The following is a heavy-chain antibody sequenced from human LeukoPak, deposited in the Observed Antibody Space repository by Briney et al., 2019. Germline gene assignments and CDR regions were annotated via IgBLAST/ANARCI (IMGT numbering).Heavy chain of an antibody. V-gene: IGHV4-34*01. Sequence: SETLSLTCAVYGGSFSGYYWSWIRQPPGKGLEWIGEINHSGSTNYNPSLKSRVTISVDTSKNQFSLKLSSVTAADTAVYYCARVQLRRYCSSSIWYYFDYWGQGTLVTVSS. J-gene: IGHJ4*02. CDR3: ARVQLRRYCSSSIWYYFDY. CDR1: GGSFSGYY. D-gene: IGHD6-13*01. CDR2: INHSGST.